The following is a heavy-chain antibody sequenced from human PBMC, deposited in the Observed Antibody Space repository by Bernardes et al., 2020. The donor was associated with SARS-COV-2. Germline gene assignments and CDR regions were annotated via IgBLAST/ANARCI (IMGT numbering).Heavy chain of an antibody. CDR3: AIRVRDSSGYYPYYFDY. Sequence: GESLKISCKGSGYSFTSYWIGWVRQMPGKGLEWMGIIYPGDSDTRYSPSFQGQVTISADKSISTAYLQWSSLKASDTAMYYCAIRVRDSSGYYPYYFDYWGQGTLVTVSS. V-gene: IGHV5-51*01. CDR1: GYSFTSYW. CDR2: IYPGDSDT. J-gene: IGHJ4*02. D-gene: IGHD3-22*01.